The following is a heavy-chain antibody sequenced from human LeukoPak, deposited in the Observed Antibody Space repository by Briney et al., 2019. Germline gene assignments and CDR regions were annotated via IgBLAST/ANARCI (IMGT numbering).Heavy chain of an antibody. CDR1: GFTFSNAW. V-gene: IGHV3-30*02. CDR3: AKGYYFDILSGYSSLDS. J-gene: IGHJ4*02. D-gene: IGHD3-9*01. CDR2: VRYDGTNK. Sequence: PGGSLRLSCAASGFTFSNAWMSWVRQAPGKGLEWVAFVRYDGTNKYYADSVKGRFTISRDDSKNTLYLQMNSLRAEDTATYYCAKGYYFDILSGYSSLDSWGQGTLVTVSS.